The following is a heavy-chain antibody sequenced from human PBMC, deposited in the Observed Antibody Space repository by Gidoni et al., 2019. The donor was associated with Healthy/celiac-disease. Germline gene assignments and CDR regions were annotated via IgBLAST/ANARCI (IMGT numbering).Heavy chain of an antibody. J-gene: IGHJ6*02. Sequence: EVQLVETGGGLIQPGGSLRLSCAASGFTVSSNYMSWVRQAPGKGLEWVSVIYSGGSTYYADSVKGRFTISRDNSKNTLYLQMNSLRAEDTAVYYCARDLVGYSSSSRSKHGMDVWGQGTTVTVSS. D-gene: IGHD6-6*01. CDR1: GFTVSSNY. CDR3: ARDLVGYSSSSRSKHGMDV. V-gene: IGHV3-53*02. CDR2: IYSGGST.